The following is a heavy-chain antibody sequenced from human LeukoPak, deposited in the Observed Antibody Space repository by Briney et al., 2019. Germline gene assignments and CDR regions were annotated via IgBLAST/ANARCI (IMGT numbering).Heavy chain of an antibody. CDR1: GFTFSSCA. D-gene: IGHD3-22*01. CDR2: XXXXXSTX. Sequence: GGSLRLSCVASGFTFSSCAXXXXXXAXGXXXXXXXXXXXXXSTXXXAXSVKGRXXXXXXNAKNSLYLQMNSLRAEDTAVYYXXRLSSPRYDSXGYYSGTDYWGQGTLVTVSS. CDR3: XRLSSPRYDSXGYYSGTDY. V-gene: IGHV3-48*01. J-gene: IGHJ4*02.